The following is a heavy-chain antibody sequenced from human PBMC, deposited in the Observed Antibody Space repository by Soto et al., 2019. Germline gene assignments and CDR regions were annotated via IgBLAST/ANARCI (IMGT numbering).Heavy chain of an antibody. D-gene: IGHD3-9*01. V-gene: IGHV3-48*04. CDR3: ARDVDWASDY. Sequence: GGSLRLSCAASGFTFTSYSMNWVRQAPGKGLEWLSYISTSSSAKDYADSVRGRFTVSRDDAKNSLYLQMSSLRADDTAVYYCARDVDWASDYWGQGTLVTVSS. J-gene: IGHJ4*02. CDR2: ISTSSSAK. CDR1: GFTFTSYS.